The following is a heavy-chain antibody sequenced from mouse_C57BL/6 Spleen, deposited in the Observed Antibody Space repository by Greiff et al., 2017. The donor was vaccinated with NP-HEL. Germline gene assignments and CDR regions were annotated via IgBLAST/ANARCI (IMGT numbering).Heavy chain of an antibody. V-gene: IGHV1-61*01. D-gene: IGHD1-1*01. CDR1: GYTFTSYW. J-gene: IGHJ3*01. CDR2: IYPSDSET. CDR3: ARGGSSLAWFAY. Sequence: QVQLQQPGAELVRPGSSVKLSCTASGYTFTSYWMAWVKQRPGQGLEWIGNIYPSDSETYYIQKFKDKATLTVDKSSSTAYMQLSSLTSEGSAVYDGARGGSSLAWFAYWGQGTLVTVSA.